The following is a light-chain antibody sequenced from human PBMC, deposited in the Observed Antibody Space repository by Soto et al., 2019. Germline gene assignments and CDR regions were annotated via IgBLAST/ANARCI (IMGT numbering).Light chain of an antibody. V-gene: IGKV3-20*01. J-gene: IGKJ4*01. CDR2: GAF. CDR3: QQFRSYPLT. Sequence: VLTQSPDTLSVSPGERATLSCRASQSITEKVVWYQQNSGQAPRLLIYGAFTRAAGVPAMCSGSGSGPDFTLTISRLEPEDFAVYDCQQFRSYPLTFGGGTKVDIK. CDR1: QSITEK.